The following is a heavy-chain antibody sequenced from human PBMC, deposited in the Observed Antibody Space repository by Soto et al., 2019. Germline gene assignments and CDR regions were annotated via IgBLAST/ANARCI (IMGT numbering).Heavy chain of an antibody. V-gene: IGHV4-34*01. D-gene: IGHD2-15*01. CDR1: GGSFSGYY. CDR3: ARANLGYCSGGSCHATSFDY. CDR2: INHSGST. J-gene: IGHJ4*02. Sequence: SETLSLTCAVYGGSFSGYYWSWIRQPPGKGLEWIGEINHSGSTNYNPSLKSRVTISVDTSKNQFSLKLSSVTAADTAVYYCARANLGYCSGGSCHATSFDYWGQGTLVTVPQ.